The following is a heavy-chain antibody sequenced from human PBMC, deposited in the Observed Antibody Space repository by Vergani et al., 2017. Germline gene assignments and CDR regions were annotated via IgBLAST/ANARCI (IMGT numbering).Heavy chain of an antibody. D-gene: IGHD1-14*01. V-gene: IGHV3-11*04. CDR3: AKNPGISTPRHYYAMDV. J-gene: IGHJ6*02. Sequence: LEESGGGSVKLGGSLRHSCAASGFKFSDHYMSWIRQAPGKGLEWVSHISPGASPVSYTDSVTGRFTDSRDNDNNSLTLDMTTLRVEDTAVYYCAKNPGISTPRHYYAMDVWGQGTTVTVSS. CDR1: GFKFSDHY. CDR2: ISPGASPV.